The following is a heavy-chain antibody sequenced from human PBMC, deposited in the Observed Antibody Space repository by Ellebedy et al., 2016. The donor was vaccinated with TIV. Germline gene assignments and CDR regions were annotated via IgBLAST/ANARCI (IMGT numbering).Heavy chain of an antibody. V-gene: IGHV4-59*08. CDR2: IYYTGVT. D-gene: IGHD5-24*01. J-gene: IGHJ4*02. CDR1: GGSISSHY. Sequence: GSLRLSXTVSGGSISSHYWTWIRQPPGKGLEWIGNIYYTGVTNYNPSLKSRVTITLDTSKNQFSLKLSSVTAADTAVYYCARSRDLSDHWGQGTLVTVSS. CDR3: ARSRDLSDH.